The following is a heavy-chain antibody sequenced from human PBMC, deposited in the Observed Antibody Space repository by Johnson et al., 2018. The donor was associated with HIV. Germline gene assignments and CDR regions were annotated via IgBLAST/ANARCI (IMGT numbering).Heavy chain of an antibody. CDR2: LRSNANTYAT. D-gene: IGHD4-11*01. CDR1: GFIFSGSA. J-gene: IGHJ3*02. CDR3: ARGSTVTTLSGAFDI. Sequence: VQLVESGGGLVQPGGSLKLSCAASGFIFSGSAMHWVRQASGKGLEWVGRLRSNANTYATAYAASVKGRFTISRDNSKNTLYLQMNSLRADDTAVYYCARGSTVTTLSGAFDIWGQGTLVTVSS. V-gene: IGHV3-73*01.